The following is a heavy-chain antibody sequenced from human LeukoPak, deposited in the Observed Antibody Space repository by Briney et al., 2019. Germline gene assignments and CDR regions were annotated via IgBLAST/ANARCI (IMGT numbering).Heavy chain of an antibody. CDR3: ARYHSGSNWFDP. J-gene: IGHJ5*02. V-gene: IGHV4-38-2*02. D-gene: IGHD2-15*01. Sequence: SETLSLTCTVSGYSISSGYYWGWIRQPPGKGMECVGYIYHSGSTYYNPSLKSRVTISLDTSRNQFSLKMNSVTAADTAVYYCARYHSGSNWFDPWGQGTLVTVSS. CDR2: IYHSGST. CDR1: GYSISSGYY.